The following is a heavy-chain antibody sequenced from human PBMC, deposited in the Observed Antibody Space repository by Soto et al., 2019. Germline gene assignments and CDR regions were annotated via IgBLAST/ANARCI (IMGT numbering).Heavy chain of an antibody. V-gene: IGHV4-34*01. CDR3: ARDRRRFLEWLAGVFDY. Sequence: QVQLQQWGAGLLKPSETLSLTCAVYGGSFSGYYWSWIRQPPGKGLEWIGEINHSGSTNYNPSLKSRVTISVDTSKNQFSLKLSSVTAADTAVYYCARDRRRFLEWLAGVFDYWGRGTLVTVSS. J-gene: IGHJ4*02. D-gene: IGHD3-3*01. CDR2: INHSGST. CDR1: GGSFSGYY.